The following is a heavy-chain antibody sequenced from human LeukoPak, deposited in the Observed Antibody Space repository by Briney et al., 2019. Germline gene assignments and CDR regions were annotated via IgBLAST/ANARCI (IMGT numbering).Heavy chain of an antibody. D-gene: IGHD5-24*01. CDR2: INPNSGGT. Sequence: GASVKVSCKASGYTFTGYYMHWVRQAPGQGLEWMGWINPNSGGTNYAQKFQGRVTMTRDTSISTVYMELSSLRSEDTAVYYCARENVEMATIFFDYWGQGTLVTVSS. J-gene: IGHJ4*02. V-gene: IGHV1-2*02. CDR1: GYTFTGYY. CDR3: ARENVEMATIFFDY.